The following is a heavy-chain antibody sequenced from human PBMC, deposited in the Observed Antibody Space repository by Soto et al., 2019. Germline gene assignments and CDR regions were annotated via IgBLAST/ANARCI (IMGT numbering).Heavy chain of an antibody. D-gene: IGHD6-19*01. J-gene: IGHJ4*02. V-gene: IGHV3-53*01. Sequence: EVQLVESGGGLIQRGGSLRLSCAASGLIVSRNYMSWVRQAPGKGLEWVSLIYGGGSTSYADSVKGRFTISRDNSKNRMYLQMNSLRVEDTAVYYCARVAAGDIDYWGQGTLVTVSS. CDR2: IYGGGST. CDR1: GLIVSRNY. CDR3: ARVAAGDIDY.